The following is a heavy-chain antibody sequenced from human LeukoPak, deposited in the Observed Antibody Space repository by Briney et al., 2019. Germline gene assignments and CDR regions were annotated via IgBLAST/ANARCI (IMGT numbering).Heavy chain of an antibody. V-gene: IGHV3-21*01. CDR2: TSSSSSYI. J-gene: IGHJ4*02. CDR1: GFTFSSYS. D-gene: IGHD3-22*01. Sequence: GGSLRLSCAASGFTFSSYSMNWVRQAPGKGLEWVSSTSSSSSYIYYADSVKGRFTISRDNAKNSLYLQMNSLRAEDTAVYYCAREYYDSSGYYYDYVDYWGQGTLVTVSS. CDR3: AREYYDSSGYYYDYVDY.